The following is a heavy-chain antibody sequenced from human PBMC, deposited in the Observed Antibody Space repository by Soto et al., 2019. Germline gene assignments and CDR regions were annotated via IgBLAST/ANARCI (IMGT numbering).Heavy chain of an antibody. V-gene: IGHV4-30-2*01. Sequence: PSETLSLTCAVSGGSISSGGYSWSWIRQPPGKGLEWIGYIYHSGSTYYNPSLKSRVTISVDRSKNQFSRKLSSVTAADTAVYYCARLVYDSSGYYPKYGMDVWGQGTTVT. J-gene: IGHJ6*02. CDR1: GGSISSGGYS. D-gene: IGHD3-22*01. CDR3: ARLVYDSSGYYPKYGMDV. CDR2: IYHSGST.